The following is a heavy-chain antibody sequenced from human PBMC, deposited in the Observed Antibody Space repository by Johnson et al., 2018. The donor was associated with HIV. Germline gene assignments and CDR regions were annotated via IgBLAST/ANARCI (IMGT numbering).Heavy chain of an antibody. CDR1: GFTFSDYY. CDR2: ISSSGSTL. V-gene: IGHV3-11*04. Sequence: QVQLVESGGGLVKPGGSLRLSCAASGFTFSDYYMSWIRQAPGKGLEWVSYISSSGSTLYYADSVKGRFTISRDNAKNSLYLQMNSLRAKATAGYYCARRVEGRRSANDAFDIWGQGTMVTVAS. J-gene: IGHJ3*02. D-gene: IGHD1-1*01. CDR3: ARRVEGRRSANDAFDI.